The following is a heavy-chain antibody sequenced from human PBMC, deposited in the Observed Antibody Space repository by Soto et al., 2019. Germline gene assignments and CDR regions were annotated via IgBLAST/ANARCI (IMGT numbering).Heavy chain of an antibody. CDR2: IKQDGSEK. J-gene: IGHJ3*02. CDR3: ARVRYDFWSGYPQDAFDI. Sequence: AGGSLRLSCAASGFTFSSYWMSWVRQAPGKGLEWVANIKQDGSEKYYVDSVKGRFTISRDNAKNSLYLQMNSLRAEDTAVYYCARVRYDFWSGYPQDAFDIWGQGTMVTVSS. CDR1: GFTFSSYW. V-gene: IGHV3-7*01. D-gene: IGHD3-3*01.